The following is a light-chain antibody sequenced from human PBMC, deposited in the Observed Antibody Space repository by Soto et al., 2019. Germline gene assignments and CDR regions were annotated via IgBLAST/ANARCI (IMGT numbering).Light chain of an antibody. CDR2: GAS. Sequence: VMTQSPATLSVSPGERVTLSCRASQSVGGSLAWYRQKPGQAPSLLVYGASTRATAIPARFSGSGSGTDFTLTVSSLQPEDFAVYYCQHDYNLLTFGGGTKVDI. CDR1: QSVGGS. V-gene: IGKV3D-15*01. J-gene: IGKJ4*01. CDR3: QHDYNLLT.